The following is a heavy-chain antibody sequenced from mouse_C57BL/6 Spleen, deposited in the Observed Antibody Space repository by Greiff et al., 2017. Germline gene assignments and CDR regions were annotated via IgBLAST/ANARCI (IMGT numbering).Heavy chain of an antibody. CDR1: GYTFTSYW. CDR3: ARKDLLYAMDY. V-gene: IGHV1-59*01. CDR2: IDPSDSYT. Sequence: QVQLKQPGAELVRPGTSVMLSCKASGYTFTSYWMHWVKQRPGQGLEWIGVIDPSDSYTNYNQKFKGKATLTVDTSSSTAYMQLSSLTSEDSAVYYCARKDLLYAMDYWGQGTSVTVSS. J-gene: IGHJ4*01.